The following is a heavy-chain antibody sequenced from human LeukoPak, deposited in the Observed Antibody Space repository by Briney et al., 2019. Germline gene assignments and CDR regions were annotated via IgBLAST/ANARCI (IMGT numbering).Heavy chain of an antibody. D-gene: IGHD3-22*01. CDR3: ARNSYYYDSSGYSIDY. V-gene: IGHV4-4*02. CDR1: GGSISSSNW. Sequence: SETLSLTCAVSGGSISSSNWWSWVRQPPGKGLEWIGEIYHSGSTNYNPSLKSRVTISVDKSKNQFSLKLSSVTAADTAVYYCARNSYYYDSSGYSIDYWGQGTLVTVSS. CDR2: IYHSGST. J-gene: IGHJ4*02.